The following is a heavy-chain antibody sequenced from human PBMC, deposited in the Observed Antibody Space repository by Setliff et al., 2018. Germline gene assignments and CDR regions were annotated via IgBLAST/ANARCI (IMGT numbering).Heavy chain of an antibody. D-gene: IGHD1-1*01. V-gene: IGHV4-61*09. CDR3: ARSDDNFQYPDY. Sequence: KASETLSLTCSVSGASISSGNDFWNWIRQPAGKGLEWIGNIYTNGGTDYSPSLRSRVTISLGTSKNQFSLQLTSVTAADTAIYYCARSDDNFQYPDYWGQGTLVTAPQ. CDR1: GASISSGNDF. J-gene: IGHJ4*01. CDR2: IYTNGGT.